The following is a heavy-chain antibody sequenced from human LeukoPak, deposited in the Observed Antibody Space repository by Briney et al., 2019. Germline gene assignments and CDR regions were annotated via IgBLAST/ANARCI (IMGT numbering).Heavy chain of an antibody. CDR3: ARDRGSGWPLDY. CDR1: GFTFSNYW. Sequence: GGSLRLSCAASGFTFSNYWMSWVRQAPGKGLEWVANIKQGGSKKYYVDSVKGRFTISRDNAKNSPYLQMNSLRAEDTAVYYCARDRGSGWPLDYWGQGTLVTVSS. D-gene: IGHD6-19*01. J-gene: IGHJ4*02. V-gene: IGHV3-7*05. CDR2: IKQGGSKK.